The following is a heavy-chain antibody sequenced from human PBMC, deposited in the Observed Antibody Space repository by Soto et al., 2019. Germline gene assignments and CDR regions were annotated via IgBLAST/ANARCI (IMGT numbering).Heavy chain of an antibody. J-gene: IGHJ6*02. CDR1: GGTFSSYA. Sequence: QVQLVQSGAEVKKPGSSVKVSCKASGGTFSSYAISWVRQAPGQGLEWMGGIIPIFGTANYAQKFQGRVTSPADESTXXAXMXXSSRGSEATAVYYCAGGYCIRPSCYRPDYYYGMDVWGQGTTVTVSS. D-gene: IGHD2-2*01. CDR3: AGGYCIRPSCYRPDYYYGMDV. CDR2: IIPIFGTA. V-gene: IGHV1-69*12.